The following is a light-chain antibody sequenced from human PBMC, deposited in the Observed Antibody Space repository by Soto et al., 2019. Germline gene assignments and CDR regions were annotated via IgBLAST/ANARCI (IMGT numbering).Light chain of an antibody. V-gene: IGKV3-20*01. CDR1: QSVRSSF. CDR2: GAS. Sequence: EIVLTQSPGTLSLSPGEGATLSCRASQSVRSSFLAWYQQKPGQAHSLLIYGASSRATGIPDRFSGGGSGTDFTFTISRLEPEDLAVYYCQQYGSSPTFGGGTKVEIK. J-gene: IGKJ4*01. CDR3: QQYGSSPT.